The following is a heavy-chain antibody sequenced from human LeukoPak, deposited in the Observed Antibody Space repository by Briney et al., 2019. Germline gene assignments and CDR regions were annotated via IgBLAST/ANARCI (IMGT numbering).Heavy chain of an antibody. CDR3: ARRDVVVPAAILGAFDI. Sequence: GGSLRLSCAASGFTFSDYYMSWIRQAPGKGLEWVSYISSSGSTIYYADSVKGRFTISRDNAKNSLYLRMNSLRAEDTAVYYCARRDVVVPAAILGAFDIWGQGTMVTVSS. V-gene: IGHV3-11*01. CDR2: ISSSGSTI. D-gene: IGHD2-2*01. J-gene: IGHJ3*02. CDR1: GFTFSDYY.